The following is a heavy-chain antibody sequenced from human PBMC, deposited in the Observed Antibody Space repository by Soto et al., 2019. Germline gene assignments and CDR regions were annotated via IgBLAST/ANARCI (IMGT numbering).Heavy chain of an antibody. D-gene: IGHD3-10*01. Sequence: GGSLRLSCAASGFTFSNAWMNWVRQAPGKGLEWVGRIKSKTDGGTTDYAAPVKGRFTISRDDSKNTLYLQMNSLKTEDTAVYYCTTDRVTMVRGVIINLPKIGSNYYGMDVWGQGTTVTVSS. CDR2: IKSKTDGGTT. J-gene: IGHJ6*02. CDR1: GFTFSNAW. CDR3: TTDRVTMVRGVIINLPKIGSNYYGMDV. V-gene: IGHV3-15*07.